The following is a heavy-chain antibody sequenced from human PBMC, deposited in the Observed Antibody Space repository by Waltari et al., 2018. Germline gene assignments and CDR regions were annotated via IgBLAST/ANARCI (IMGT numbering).Heavy chain of an antibody. V-gene: IGHV1-69*01. Sequence: QVQLVQSGAEVKKPGSSVKVSCKASGGTFGRFAISWVRQAAGEGLEWMGGIIPKIGASNYAQKFQGRVTITADDSTRIAHMEVSSLSFEDTAVYFCATDTSPPYWGQGTLVIVSS. D-gene: IGHD2-2*01. CDR1: GGTFGRFA. CDR2: IIPKIGAS. CDR3: ATDTSPPY. J-gene: IGHJ4*02.